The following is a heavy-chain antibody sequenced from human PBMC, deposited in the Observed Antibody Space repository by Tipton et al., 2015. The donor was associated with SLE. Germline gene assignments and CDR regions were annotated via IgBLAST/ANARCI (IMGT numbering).Heavy chain of an antibody. CDR2: ISSGSDYI. CDR3: ARRHFGVVFISAFGI. D-gene: IGHD3-3*01. CDR1: GFTFNNYT. Sequence: SLRLSCAASGFTFNNYTMNWVRQAPGKGLEWVSSISSGSDYIYYADSGKGRFTISRDNAKNSLYLQMNSLRAEDTAVYYCARRHFGVVFISAFGIWGQGTMVTVSS. V-gene: IGHV3-21*03. J-gene: IGHJ3*02.